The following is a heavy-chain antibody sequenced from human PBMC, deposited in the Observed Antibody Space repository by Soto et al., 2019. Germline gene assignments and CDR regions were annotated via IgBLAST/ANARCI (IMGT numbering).Heavy chain of an antibody. V-gene: IGHV1-2*02. D-gene: IGHD6-13*01. CDR1: GYTFTGYY. CDR3: ARDRGIAAPPDAFDM. J-gene: IGHJ3*02. CDR2: INPNSGGT. Sequence: ASVKVSCKASGYTFTGYYMHWVRQAPGQGLEWMGWINPNSGGTNYAQKFQGRVTMTRDTSISTAYMELSRLRSDDTAVYYCARDRGIAAPPDAFDMWGQGTMVTVSS.